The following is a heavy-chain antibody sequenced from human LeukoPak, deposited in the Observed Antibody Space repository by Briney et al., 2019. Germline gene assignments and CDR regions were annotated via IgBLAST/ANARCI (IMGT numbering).Heavy chain of an antibody. CDR2: ISYDGSNK. CDR1: GFTFSSYA. CDR3: ARDRCGGDCRYGDWFDP. Sequence: PGRSLRLSCAASGFTFSSYAMHWVRQAPGKGLEWVAVISYDGSNKYYADSVKGRFTISRDNSKNTLYLQMNSLRAEDTAVYYCARDRCGGDCRYGDWFDPWGQGTLVTVSS. J-gene: IGHJ5*02. V-gene: IGHV3-30*14. D-gene: IGHD2-21*02.